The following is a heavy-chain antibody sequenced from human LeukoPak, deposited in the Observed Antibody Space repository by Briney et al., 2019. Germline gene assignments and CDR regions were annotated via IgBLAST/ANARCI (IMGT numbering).Heavy chain of an antibody. CDR1: GGSISSYY. V-gene: IGHV4-59*01. J-gene: IGHJ4*02. Sequence: PSETLSLTCTVSGGSISSYYWSWIRQPPGKGLEWIGYVYYGGSTNYNPSLKSRVPMSVETSKNQFSLTLTSVTVADTAFYYCARGGIRGYSAFDNLDFWGLGTHVTVSS. D-gene: IGHD5-12*01. CDR2: VYYGGST. CDR3: ARGGIRGYSAFDNLDF.